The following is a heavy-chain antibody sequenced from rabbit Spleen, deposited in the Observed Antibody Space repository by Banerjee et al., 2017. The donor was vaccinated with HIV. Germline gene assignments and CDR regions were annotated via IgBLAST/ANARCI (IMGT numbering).Heavy chain of an antibody. CDR3: ARDTGSSFSSYGMDL. J-gene: IGHJ6*01. Sequence: QSSEESGGDLVKPGASLTLTCTASGFDLSNYYYMCWVRQAPGKGLEWIACMDTGDGSTDYARWAKGRFTISKTSSTTVTLQMTSLTAADTATYFCARDTGSSFSSYGMDLWGQGTLVTVS. CDR2: MDTGDGST. CDR1: GFDLSNYYY. V-gene: IGHV1S40*01. D-gene: IGHD8-1*01.